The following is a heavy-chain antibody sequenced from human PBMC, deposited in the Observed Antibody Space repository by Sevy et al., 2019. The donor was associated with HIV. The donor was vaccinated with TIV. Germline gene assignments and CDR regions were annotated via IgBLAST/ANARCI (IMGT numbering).Heavy chain of an antibody. J-gene: IGHJ4*02. CDR3: ARDSDGSEHYYLDYFDY. CDR2: IRTSNRET. CDR1: GYIFTNYP. V-gene: IGHV1-18*01. D-gene: IGHD3-22*01. Sequence: APVKVSCKASGYIFTNYPICWVRQAPGQGLEWMGCIRTSNRETKYTQKLQGRAIMTTDTSRSTLYMDLRNLRSDDTAVYYCARDSDGSEHYYLDYFDYWGQGTLVTVSS.